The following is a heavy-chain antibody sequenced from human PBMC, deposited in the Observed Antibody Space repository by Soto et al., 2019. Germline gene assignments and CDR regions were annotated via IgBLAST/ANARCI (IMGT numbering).Heavy chain of an antibody. D-gene: IGHD4-17*01. Sequence: EVQLVASGGGLVQPGGSLRLSCAASGFTVSSYLMHWVRQAPGKGLVWVSRINSDGSSTSFADSVKGRFTISRDNAKNTLYLQMNSLRSEDTAVYYCARVNYGEYGGVYDYWGQGTLVTVS. V-gene: IGHV3-74*01. J-gene: IGHJ4*02. CDR3: ARVNYGEYGGVYDY. CDR2: INSDGSST. CDR1: GFTVSSYL.